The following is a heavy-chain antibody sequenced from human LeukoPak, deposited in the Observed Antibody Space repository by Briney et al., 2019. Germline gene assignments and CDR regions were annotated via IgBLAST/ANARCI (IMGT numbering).Heavy chain of an antibody. D-gene: IGHD6-13*01. CDR3: ARRARSWYYYGMDV. J-gene: IGHJ6*02. Sequence: PSETLSLTCAVYGGSFSGYYWSWIRQPPGKGLEWIGEINHSGSTHYNPSLKSRVTISVDTSKNQFSLKLSSVTAADTAVYYCARRARSWYYYGMDVWGQGTTVTVSS. CDR1: GGSFSGYY. V-gene: IGHV4-34*01. CDR2: INHSGST.